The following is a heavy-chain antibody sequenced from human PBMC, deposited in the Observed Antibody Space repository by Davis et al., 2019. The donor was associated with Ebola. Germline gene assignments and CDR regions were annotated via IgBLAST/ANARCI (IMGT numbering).Heavy chain of an antibody. CDR1: GLAFNTFW. Sequence: PGGSLRLSCTASGLAFNTFWMHWVRQAPGKGLEWVALIWYDGNAEYYADSVKGRFTISRDNSKNTLYLQMTSLRVDDTAGYYCVTERVRLTFDYWGQGTLVTVSS. D-gene: IGHD4/OR15-4a*01. CDR3: VTERVRLTFDY. V-gene: IGHV3-33*03. J-gene: IGHJ4*02. CDR2: IWYDGNAE.